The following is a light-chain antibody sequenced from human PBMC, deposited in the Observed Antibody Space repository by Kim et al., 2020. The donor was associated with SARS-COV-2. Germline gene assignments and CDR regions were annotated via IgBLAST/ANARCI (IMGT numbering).Light chain of an antibody. CDR2: GKN. CDR1: SLRRYY. CDR3: KSRDSSGKVV. Sequence: SSELTQDPAVSVALGQTVRITCQGDSLRRYYASWYQQKPGQAPVLVIYGKNNRPSGIPDRFSGSISGNTASLTITGAQAEEEADYYCKSRDSSGKVVFGGGNQLAVL. V-gene: IGLV3-19*01. J-gene: IGLJ2*01.